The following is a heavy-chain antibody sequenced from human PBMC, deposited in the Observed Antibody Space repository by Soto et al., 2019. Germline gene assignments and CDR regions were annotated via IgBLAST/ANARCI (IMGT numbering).Heavy chain of an antibody. V-gene: IGHV4-30-4*03. CDR1: GGAISSGNFY. J-gene: IGHJ4*02. Sequence: SETLSLTCTVSGGAISSGNFYWSWIRQPPGKGLEWIGYIYFSGSTSYSPSLKSRLTISLNTSNNQFSLKLTSVTAAETALYYWPNDSHRGNTYFDLWRQRDLVT. CDR2: IYFSGST. D-gene: IGHD1-1*01. CDR3: PNDSHRGNTYFDL.